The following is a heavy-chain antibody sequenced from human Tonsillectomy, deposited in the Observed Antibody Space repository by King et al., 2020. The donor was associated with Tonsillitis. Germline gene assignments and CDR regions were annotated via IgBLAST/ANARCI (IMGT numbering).Heavy chain of an antibody. CDR3: AREEAAGPLSYMDV. V-gene: IGHV4-4*07. Sequence: VQLQESGPGLVKHSETLSLTCTVSGGSISSYFWSWIRQPAGKGLEWIGRIYTGGSTNYNPSLKSRVTMSVDTSKNQFSLRLSSVTAADTAVYYCAREEAAGPLSYMDVWGKGTTVTVSS. CDR2: IYTGGST. J-gene: IGHJ6*03. CDR1: GGSISSYF. D-gene: IGHD6-13*01.